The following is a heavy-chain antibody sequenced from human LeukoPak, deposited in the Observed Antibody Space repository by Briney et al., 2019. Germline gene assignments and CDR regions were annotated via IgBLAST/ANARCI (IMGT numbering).Heavy chain of an antibody. D-gene: IGHD3-10*01. Sequence: SQTLSLTCTVSGASISSGDYHWNWIRQPPGKGLEWIGFIHDSGSTYYNPSLKSRVSISRDMSKNQLSLMLSSVTAADTAVYYCARGFGAGNYYYGWFDPWGQGTLVTVSS. CDR1: GASISSGDYH. V-gene: IGHV4-30-4*01. CDR2: IHDSGST. CDR3: ARGFGAGNYYYGWFDP. J-gene: IGHJ5*02.